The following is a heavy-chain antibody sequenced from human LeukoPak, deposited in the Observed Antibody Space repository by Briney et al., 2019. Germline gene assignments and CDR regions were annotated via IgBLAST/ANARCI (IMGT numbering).Heavy chain of an antibody. CDR3: AKDRGPDYDFWSGYYADNWFDP. V-gene: IGHV3-23*01. J-gene: IGHJ5*02. CDR2: ISGSGGST. D-gene: IGHD3-3*01. Sequence: GGSLRLSCAASGFTLSSYGMSWVRQAPGKGLEWVSAISGSGGSTYYADSVKGRFTISRDNSKNTLYLQMNSLRAEDTAVYYCAKDRGPDYDFWSGYYADNWFDPWGQGTLVTVSS. CDR1: GFTLSSYG.